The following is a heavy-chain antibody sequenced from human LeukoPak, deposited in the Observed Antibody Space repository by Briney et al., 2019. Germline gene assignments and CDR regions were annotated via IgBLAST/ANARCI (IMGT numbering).Heavy chain of an antibody. CDR3: ARVPSSWYLKHSVDY. V-gene: IGHV3-11*06. J-gene: IGHJ4*02. CDR2: ISSISSYT. Sequence: PRGSLRLSCAASGFTFIDYYMSWIRQAPGEGREWGSYISSISSYTNYADSVKGRFTISRDNAKNSLYLQMNSLGAEDTAVYYCARVPSSWYLKHSVDYWGQGTLVTVSS. D-gene: IGHD6-13*01. CDR1: GFTFIDYY.